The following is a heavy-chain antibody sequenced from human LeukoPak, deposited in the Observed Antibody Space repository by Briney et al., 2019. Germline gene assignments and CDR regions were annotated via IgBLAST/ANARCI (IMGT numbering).Heavy chain of an antibody. V-gene: IGHV3-23*01. D-gene: IGHD2-2*01. Sequence: GGSLRLSCAASGFTFSSYAMSWVRQAPGKGLEWASAISGSGGSTYCADSVKGRFTISRDNSKNTLYLQMNSLRAEDTAVYYCAKDLMGVPAAIYGMDVWGQGTTVTVSS. CDR3: AKDLMGVPAAIYGMDV. CDR1: GFTFSSYA. J-gene: IGHJ6*02. CDR2: ISGSGGST.